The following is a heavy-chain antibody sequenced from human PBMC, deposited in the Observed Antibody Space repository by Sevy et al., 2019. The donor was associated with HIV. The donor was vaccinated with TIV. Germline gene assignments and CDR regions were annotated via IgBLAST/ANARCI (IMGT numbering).Heavy chain of an antibody. Sequence: ASVKVSCKVSGYIFTELSMHWVRQAPGKGLEWMGGFDPEDGETIYAQKFQGRVTMTEDTSTDTAYMDLSSLRSEDTAVYYCATVSVLLKGRYYDSSGYYLHYRGQGTLVTVSS. CDR1: GYIFTELS. CDR3: ATVSVLLKGRYYDSSGYYLHY. CDR2: FDPEDGET. J-gene: IGHJ4*02. D-gene: IGHD3-22*01. V-gene: IGHV1-24*01.